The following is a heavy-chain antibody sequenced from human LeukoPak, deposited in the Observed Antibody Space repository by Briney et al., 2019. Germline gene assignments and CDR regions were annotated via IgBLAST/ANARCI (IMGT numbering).Heavy chain of an antibody. D-gene: IGHD3-10*01. V-gene: IGHV4-59*01. J-gene: IGHJ4*02. CDR1: GASINTYY. Sequence: SETLSLTCTVSGASINTYYWGWIRQPPGKGLEWIGYIYYSGTTSYNPSLKTRVTISIDTSKNQFSLKLSSVTAADTAVYYCARVLRPMASQYYFDYWGQGTLATVSS. CDR3: ARVLRPMASQYYFDY. CDR2: IYYSGTT.